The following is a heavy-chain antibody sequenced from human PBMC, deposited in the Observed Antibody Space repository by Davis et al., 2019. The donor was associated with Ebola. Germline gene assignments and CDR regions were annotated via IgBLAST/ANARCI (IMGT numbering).Heavy chain of an antibody. CDR1: GFTFGDYA. J-gene: IGHJ6*02. CDR3: SRDLKQRPPSYYYGMDV. CDR2: IRSKAYGGKP. V-gene: IGHV3-49*04. Sequence: GESLKIPCRVPGFTFGDYAINWVRQAPGKGLEWVGFIRSKAYGGKPAYAASVKGRFTISRDDSKTIAYLQLDSLKTEDTAVYYCSRDLKQRPPSYYYGMDVWGQGTTVTVSS.